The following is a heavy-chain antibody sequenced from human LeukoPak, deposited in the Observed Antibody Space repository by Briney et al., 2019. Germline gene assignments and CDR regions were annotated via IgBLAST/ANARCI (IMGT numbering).Heavy chain of an antibody. V-gene: IGHV3-23*01. CDR1: GFTFSSYG. CDR2: ISGSGGST. D-gene: IGHD6-13*01. J-gene: IGHJ2*01. CDR3: ARGASSSSYPTGLDWRPKVKWYLDL. Sequence: GGSLRLSCAASGFTFSSYGMSWVRQAPGKGLEWVSAISGSGGSTYYADSVKGRFTISRDNSKNTLYLQMNSLRAEDTAVYYCARGASSSSYPTGLDWRPKVKWYLDLWGRGTLVTVSS.